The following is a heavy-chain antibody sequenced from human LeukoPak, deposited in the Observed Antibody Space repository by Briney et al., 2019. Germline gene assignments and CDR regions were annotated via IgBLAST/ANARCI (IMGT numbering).Heavy chain of an antibody. Sequence: GASVKVSCKASGYTFTSYGISWVRQAPGQGLEWMGWISAYNGNTNYAQKLQGRVTMTRDTSITTAHMELSSLRSDDTAVYYCARDSPAVSGRYNSWGQGTLVTVSS. CDR2: ISAYNGNT. J-gene: IGHJ4*02. V-gene: IGHV1-18*01. CDR3: ARDSPAVSGRYNS. CDR1: GYTFTSYG. D-gene: IGHD6-19*01.